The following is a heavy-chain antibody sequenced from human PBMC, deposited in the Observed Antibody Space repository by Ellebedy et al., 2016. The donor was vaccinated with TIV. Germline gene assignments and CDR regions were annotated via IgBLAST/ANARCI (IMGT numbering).Heavy chain of an antibody. CDR3: ARNPPTYNWVDS. CDR1: GGSISRSSYY. CDR2: IYYSGNT. V-gene: IGHV4-39*01. J-gene: IGHJ5*01. Sequence: PSETLSLTCTVSGGSISRSSYYWGWIRQPPGKGLEWIGNIYYSGNTDYNPSLKSRVTISVDTSKNQFSLKLRSVPAADTAVYYCARNPPTYNWVDSWGQGTLVTVSS.